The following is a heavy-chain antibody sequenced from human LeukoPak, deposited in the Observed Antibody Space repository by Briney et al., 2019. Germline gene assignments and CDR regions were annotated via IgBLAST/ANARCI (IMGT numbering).Heavy chain of an antibody. D-gene: IGHD3-3*01. J-gene: IGHJ4*02. CDR3: AKDRETRITIFGVVIVSFDY. CDR1: GFTFSSYA. V-gene: IGHV3-23*01. Sequence: GGSLRLSCAASGFTFSSYAMTWVRQAPGKGLEWVSAIKSGGDATYYADSVKGRFTISRDNSKNTLYLQMNSLRAEDTAVYYCAKDRETRITIFGVVIVSFDYWGQGTLVTVSS. CDR2: IKSGGDAT.